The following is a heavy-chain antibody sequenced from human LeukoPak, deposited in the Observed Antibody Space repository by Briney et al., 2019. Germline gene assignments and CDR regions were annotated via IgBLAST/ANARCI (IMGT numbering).Heavy chain of an antibody. CDR1: GGTFSSYA. Sequence: SSVTVSCKASGGTFSSYAISWVRQAPGQGLEWMGGIIPIFGTANYAQKFQGRVTITADKSTSTAYMELSSLRSEETAVYYCARSGFTMVRGVTPSWFDPWGQGTLVTVSS. D-gene: IGHD3-10*01. V-gene: IGHV1-69*06. CDR3: ARSGFTMVRGVTPSWFDP. CDR2: IIPIFGTA. J-gene: IGHJ5*02.